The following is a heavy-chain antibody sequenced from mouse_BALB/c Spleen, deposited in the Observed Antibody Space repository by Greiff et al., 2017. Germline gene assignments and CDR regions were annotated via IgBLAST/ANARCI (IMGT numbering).Heavy chain of an antibody. D-gene: IGHD3-2*01. CDR3: ARGGGVDSSGLFAY. J-gene: IGHJ3*01. Sequence: EVHLVESGGGLVKPGGSLKLSCAASGFTFSDYYMYWVRQTPEKRLEWVATISDGGSYTYYPDSVKGRFTISRDNAKNNLYLQMSSLKSEDTAMYYCARGGGVDSSGLFAYWGQGTLVTVSA. V-gene: IGHV5-4*02. CDR2: ISDGGSYT. CDR1: GFTFSDYY.